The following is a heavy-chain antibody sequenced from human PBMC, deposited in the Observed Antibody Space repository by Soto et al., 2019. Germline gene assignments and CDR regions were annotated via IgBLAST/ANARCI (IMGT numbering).Heavy chain of an antibody. CDR1: GFTFSSYG. CDR3: AKDKGYCTGGSCFTIDY. V-gene: IGHV3-30*18. D-gene: IGHD2-15*01. J-gene: IGHJ4*02. CDR2: ISYDGSNK. Sequence: QVQLVESGGGVVQPGRSLRLSCAASGFTFSSYGMHWVRQAPGKGLEWVAVISYDGSNKYYADSVKGRFTISRDNSKSTLYVEMNSLRAEDTGMYYCAKDKGYCTGGSCFTIDYWGQGTLVTVSS.